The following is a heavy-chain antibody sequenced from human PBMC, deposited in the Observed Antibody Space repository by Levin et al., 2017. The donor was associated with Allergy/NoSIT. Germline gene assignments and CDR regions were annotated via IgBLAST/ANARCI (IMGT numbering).Heavy chain of an antibody. Sequence: SQTLSLTCAISGDSVSSNTAAWNWIRQSPSRGLEWLGRTYYDSKWSNDYAVSVQSRISVNPETSKNQFSLQLNSVTPEDTAVYYCARGKRHYYGMDVWGQGTTVTVSS. CDR2: TYYDSKWSN. V-gene: IGHV6-1*01. CDR1: GDSVSSNTAA. J-gene: IGHJ6*02. CDR3: ARGKRHYYGMDV.